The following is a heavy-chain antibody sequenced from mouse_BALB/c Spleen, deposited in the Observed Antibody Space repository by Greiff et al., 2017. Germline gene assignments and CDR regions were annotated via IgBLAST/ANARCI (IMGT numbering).Heavy chain of an antibody. V-gene: IGHV14-3*02. Sequence: VQLQQSGAELVKPGASVKLSCTASGFNIKDTYMHWVKQRPEQGLEWIGRIDPANGNTKYDPKFQGKATITADTSSNTAYLQLSSLTSEDTAVYYCARAPSYYGSSDYAMDYWGQGTSVTVSS. CDR1: GFNIKDTY. CDR3: ARAPSYYGSSDYAMDY. J-gene: IGHJ4*01. CDR2: IDPANGNT. D-gene: IGHD1-1*01.